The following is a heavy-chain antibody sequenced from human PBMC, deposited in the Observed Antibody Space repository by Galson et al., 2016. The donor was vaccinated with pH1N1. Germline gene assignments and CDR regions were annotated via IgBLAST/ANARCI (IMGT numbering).Heavy chain of an antibody. J-gene: IGHJ3*01. CDR3: ATSYTYGYGAAFDL. V-gene: IGHV3-30*04. D-gene: IGHD5-18*01. Sequence: SLRLSCAASGFRFSSYTMHWVRQAPGKGLEWVTVASFDGGTTYYADAVKGRFTISRDNDKSTLYLQMGSLRAEDTATYYCATSYTYGYGAAFDLWGQGTTVSVSS. CDR2: ASFDGGTT. CDR1: GFRFSSYT.